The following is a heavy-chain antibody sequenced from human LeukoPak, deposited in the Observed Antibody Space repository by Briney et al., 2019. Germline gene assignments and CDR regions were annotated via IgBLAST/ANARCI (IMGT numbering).Heavy chain of an antibody. CDR2: TYYSGST. J-gene: IGHJ3*02. Sequence: SETLSLTCTVSGGSIISTSYYWGWIRQPPGKGLEWISITYYSGSTYYNPSLKSRVTISVDTSKNQFSLKLSSVTAADTSVYYCAKGCLHWAFDIWGQGTMVTVSS. CDR3: AKGCLHWAFDI. V-gene: IGHV4-39*01. CDR1: GGSIISTSYY. D-gene: IGHD5-24*01.